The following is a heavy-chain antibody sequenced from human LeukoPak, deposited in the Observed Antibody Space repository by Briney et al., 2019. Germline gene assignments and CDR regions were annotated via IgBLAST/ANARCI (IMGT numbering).Heavy chain of an antibody. CDR3: ARIKVGATVDY. Sequence: SETLSLTCIVSGGSISSYYWSWIRQPPGKGLEWSGFIDDSGSTNYNSSLKSRLTMSVDTSENQFSLKLSSVTAADTAVYYCARIKVGATVDYWGQGALVTVSS. CDR1: GGSISSYY. J-gene: IGHJ4*02. V-gene: IGHV4-59*01. D-gene: IGHD1-26*01. CDR2: IDDSGST.